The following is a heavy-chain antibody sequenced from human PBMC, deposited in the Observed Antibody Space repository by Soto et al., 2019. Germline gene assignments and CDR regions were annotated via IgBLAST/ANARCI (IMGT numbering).Heavy chain of an antibody. D-gene: IGHD6-13*01. CDR1: GFTFSSYA. CDR3: ARSEGIAALTFDY. Sequence: GGSLRLSCAASGFTFSSYAMSWVRQAPGKGLEWVSAISGSGGSTYYADSVKGRFTISRDNSKNTLYLQTNSLRAEDTAVYYCARSEGIAALTFDYWGQATLVTVSS. J-gene: IGHJ4*02. V-gene: IGHV3-23*01. CDR2: ISGSGGST.